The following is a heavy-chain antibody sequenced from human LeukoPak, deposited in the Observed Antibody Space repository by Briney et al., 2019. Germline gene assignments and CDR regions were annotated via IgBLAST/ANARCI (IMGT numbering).Heavy chain of an antibody. CDR1: GGSISSSSYY. CDR3: ARDRPYSSGWYGKPFDY. J-gene: IGHJ4*02. V-gene: IGHV4-39*07. D-gene: IGHD6-19*01. Sequence: PSETLSLTCTVSGGSISSSSYYWGWIRQPPGKGLEWIGSIYYSGSTYYNPSLKSRVTISVDTSKNQFSLKLSSVTAADTAVYYCARDRPYSSGWYGKPFDYWGQGTLVTVSS. CDR2: IYYSGST.